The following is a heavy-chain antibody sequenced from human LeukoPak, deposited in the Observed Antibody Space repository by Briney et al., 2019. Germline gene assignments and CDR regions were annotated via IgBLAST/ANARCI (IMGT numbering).Heavy chain of an antibody. J-gene: IGHJ4*02. V-gene: IGHV4-30-4*01. Sequence: PSETLSLTCTVSGGSISSGDYYWSWIRQPPGKGLEWIGYIYYSGSTYYNPSLKSRVTISVDTSKNQFSLKLSSVTAADTAVYYCAREFVVVAYFDYWGQGTLVTVSS. CDR3: AREFVVVAYFDY. CDR2: IYYSGST. D-gene: IGHD2-15*01. CDR1: GGSISSGDYY.